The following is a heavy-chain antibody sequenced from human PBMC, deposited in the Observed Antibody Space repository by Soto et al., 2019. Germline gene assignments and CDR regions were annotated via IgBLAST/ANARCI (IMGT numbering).Heavy chain of an antibody. J-gene: IGHJ3*02. CDR3: AREGGTTYYDFWSGFSAFDI. CDR2: ISSSSSTI. V-gene: IGHV3-48*02. D-gene: IGHD3-3*01. CDR1: GFTFSSYS. Sequence: EVQLVESGGGLVQPGGSLRLSCAASGFTFSSYSMNWVRQAPGKGLEWVSYISSSSSTIYYADSVKGRFTISRDNAKNSLCLQMNSLRDEDTAVYYCAREGGTTYYDFWSGFSAFDIWGQGTMVTVSS.